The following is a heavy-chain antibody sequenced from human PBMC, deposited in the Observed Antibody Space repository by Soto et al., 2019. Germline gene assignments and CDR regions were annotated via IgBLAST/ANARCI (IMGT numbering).Heavy chain of an antibody. Sequence: PGGSLRLSCAASGFTFSYYALHWVRRAPGKGLEWVSSISGIRDYIRYADSVKGRFTISRDNDKTALYLQMNSLTAEDTAVYYCAREGVHNYNEYYFDYWGQGTLVTVSS. CDR2: ISGIRDYI. CDR1: GFTFSYYA. V-gene: IGHV3-21*06. J-gene: IGHJ4*02. D-gene: IGHD3-22*01. CDR3: AREGVHNYNEYYFDY.